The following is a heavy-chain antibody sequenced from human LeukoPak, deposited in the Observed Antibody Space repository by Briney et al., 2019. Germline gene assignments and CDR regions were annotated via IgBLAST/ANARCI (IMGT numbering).Heavy chain of an antibody. CDR3: ARASYSYDINGWVPFDY. D-gene: IGHD3-22*01. Sequence: SETLSLTCTVSGNSISSGDNYWSWIRQPAGKGPEWIGRIYTSGSTNYNPSLKSRVTISGDTSKNQFSLRLSSVTAADTAVYYCARASYSYDINGWVPFDYWSQGTLVTVSS. V-gene: IGHV4-61*02. J-gene: IGHJ4*02. CDR2: IYTSGST. CDR1: GNSISSGDNY.